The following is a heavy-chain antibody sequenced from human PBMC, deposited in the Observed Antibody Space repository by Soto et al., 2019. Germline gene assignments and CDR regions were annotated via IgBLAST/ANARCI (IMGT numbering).Heavy chain of an antibody. J-gene: IGHJ5*02. CDR1: GGTFSNYA. Sequence: QVNLVQSGAEVKKPGSSVNVSCKASGGTFSNYAITWVRQAPGQGLEWVGRIIPIFGTTNVAQKCQGRVTITADESTTTAYMELSGLRSDDTAVYYCAKDGGADGYFGNWLDPWGQGTLVTVSS. CDR3: AKDGGADGYFGNWLDP. V-gene: IGHV1-69*15. CDR2: IIPIFGTT. D-gene: IGHD5-12*01.